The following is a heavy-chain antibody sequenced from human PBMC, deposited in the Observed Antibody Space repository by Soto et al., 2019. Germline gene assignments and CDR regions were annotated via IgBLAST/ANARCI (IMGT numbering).Heavy chain of an antibody. J-gene: IGHJ4*02. CDR2: ISVNGGST. V-gene: IGHV3-23*01. D-gene: IGHD2-15*01. CDR3: AKERNSWYSSGSDS. Sequence: EVQLLESGGGLVQAGGSLRVPCAASGFTFSSCAMGWVRQAPGKGLEWVSSISVNGGSTYYADSVKGRFTISRDNSKNILYLHMISLRAEDTAVYYCAKERNSWYSSGSDSWGQGTLVTVSS. CDR1: GFTFSSCA.